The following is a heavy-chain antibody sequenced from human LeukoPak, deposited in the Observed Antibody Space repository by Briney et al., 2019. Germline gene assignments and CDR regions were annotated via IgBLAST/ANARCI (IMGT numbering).Heavy chain of an antibody. Sequence: QSGGSLRLSCAASGFTFSTYWMNWVRQAPGKGLEWVASIKLDGGEYYYVDSVKGRFTISRDNAKNSLYLQMNSLRAEDTAVYYCARDLPLIPVGDTDYWGQGTLVTVSS. CDR3: ARDLPLIPVGDTDY. CDR1: GFTFSTYW. V-gene: IGHV3-7*01. J-gene: IGHJ4*02. CDR2: IKLDGGEY. D-gene: IGHD1-26*01.